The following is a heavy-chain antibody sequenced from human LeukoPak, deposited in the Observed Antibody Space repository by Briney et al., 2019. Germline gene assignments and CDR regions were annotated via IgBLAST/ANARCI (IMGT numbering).Heavy chain of an antibody. D-gene: IGHD5-12*01. CDR2: IYYSGST. CDR3: ARERSGYDYGIDY. V-gene: IGHV4-59*01. J-gene: IGHJ4*02. CDR1: GGSISSYY. Sequence: SETLSLTCTVSGGSISSYYWSWIRQPPGKGLEWIGYIYYSGSTNYNPSLKSRVTISVDTSKNQFSLKLSSVTAADTAVYYCARERSGYDYGIDYWGQGTLVTVSS.